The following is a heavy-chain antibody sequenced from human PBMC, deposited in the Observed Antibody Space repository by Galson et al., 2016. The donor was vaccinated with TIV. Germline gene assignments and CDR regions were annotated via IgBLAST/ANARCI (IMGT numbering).Heavy chain of an antibody. D-gene: IGHD6-13*01. CDR2: IDQDGSEK. V-gene: IGHV3-7*03. J-gene: IGHJ4*02. CDR1: GLTFSSYW. CDR3: ARAIAAPECY. Sequence: SLRLSCAASGLTFSSYWMTWVRQAPGKGLEWVANIDQDGSEKYYVDSVKGRFTISRDNAKNSLYLQMSSLRVEDTAVYYCARAIAAPECYWGQGTLVTVSS.